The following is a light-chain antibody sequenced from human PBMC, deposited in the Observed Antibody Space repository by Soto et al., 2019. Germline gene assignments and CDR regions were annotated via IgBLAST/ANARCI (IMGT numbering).Light chain of an antibody. J-gene: IGKJ1*01. V-gene: IGKV1-5*03. CDR3: QQYDKASWT. CDR2: KAS. CDR1: QSISSW. Sequence: DIQMTQSPSTLSASVGDRVIITCRASQSISSWLAWYQQKPGKATNLLIYKASTLKSGVPSRFSGSGSGTEVTLTISSLQPDDFATYFCQQYDKASWTFGQGTKVEIK.